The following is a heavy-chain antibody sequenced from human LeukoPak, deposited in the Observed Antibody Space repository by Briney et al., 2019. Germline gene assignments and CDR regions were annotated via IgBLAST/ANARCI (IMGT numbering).Heavy chain of an antibody. CDR2: ISGSGGST. CDR1: GFTFSSYA. V-gene: IGHV3-23*01. J-gene: IGHJ4*02. D-gene: IGHD3-22*01. CDR3: SGDSYGPDYYDSSGYSY. Sequence: GGSLRLSCAASGFTFSSYAMSWVRQAPGKGLEWVSAISGSGGSTYYADSVKGRFTISRDNSKNTLYLQMSSLRAEDTAVYYCSGDSYGPDYYDSSGYSYWGQGTLVTVSS.